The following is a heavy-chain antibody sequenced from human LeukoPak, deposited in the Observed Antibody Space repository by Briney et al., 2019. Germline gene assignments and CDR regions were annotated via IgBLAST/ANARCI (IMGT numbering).Heavy chain of an antibody. CDR3: ARDLYYDSSGYYFGY. V-gene: IGHV3-9*01. D-gene: IGHD3-22*01. CDR2: ISWNSGSI. CDR1: GFTFDDYA. Sequence: GGSLRLSCAASGFTFDDYAMHWVRQAPGKGLEWVSGISWNSGSIGYADSVKGRSTISRDNAKNSLYLQMNSLRAEDTAVYYCARDLYYDSSGYYFGYWGQGTLVTVSS. J-gene: IGHJ4*02.